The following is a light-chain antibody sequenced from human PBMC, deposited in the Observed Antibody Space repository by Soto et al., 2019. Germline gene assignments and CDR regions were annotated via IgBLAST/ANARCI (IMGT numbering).Light chain of an antibody. CDR1: QSIGNY. V-gene: IGKV3-11*01. Sequence: EVLLTQSPATLSLSPGEGATLSCRASQSIGNYLAWYQQKPGQAPRLLIYATSNRATGIPARFSGSGSGTDFTLTTSSLEPEDFAVYYCQQRSSWPFTFGPGTKVDIK. CDR2: ATS. J-gene: IGKJ3*01. CDR3: QQRSSWPFT.